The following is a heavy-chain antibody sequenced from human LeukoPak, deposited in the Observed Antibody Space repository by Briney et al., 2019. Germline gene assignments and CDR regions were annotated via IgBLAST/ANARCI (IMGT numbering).Heavy chain of an antibody. D-gene: IGHD3-10*01. CDR3: ARLGSASWYFDL. J-gene: IGHJ2*01. V-gene: IGHV4-59*01. CDR1: GGSISTYY. Sequence: KASETLSLTCTVSGGSISTYYWSWIRQPAGKGLEWIAYIYYSGSTSYNPSLKSRVTISLDTSKNQFSLKLNSVTAADTAVYYCARLGSASWYFDLWGRGSLVTVSS. CDR2: IYYSGST.